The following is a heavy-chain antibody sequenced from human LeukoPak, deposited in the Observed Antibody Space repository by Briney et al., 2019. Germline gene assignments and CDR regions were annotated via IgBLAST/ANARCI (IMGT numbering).Heavy chain of an antibody. D-gene: IGHD3-3*01. CDR1: GGSFSGYY. J-gene: IGHJ4*02. V-gene: IGHV4-34*01. CDR2: INHSGST. Sequence: SETLSLTRAVYGGSFSGYYWSWIRQPPGKGLEWIGEINHSGSTNYNPSLKSRVTISVDTSKNQFSLKLSSVTAADTAVYYCARSGGVRFLEWLYYFDYWGQGTLVTVSS. CDR3: ARSGGVRFLEWLYYFDY.